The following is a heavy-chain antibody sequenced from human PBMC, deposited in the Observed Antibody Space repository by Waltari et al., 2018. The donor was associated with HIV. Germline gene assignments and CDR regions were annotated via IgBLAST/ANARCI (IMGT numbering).Heavy chain of an antibody. J-gene: IGHJ6*02. D-gene: IGHD2-21*01. V-gene: IGHV4-59*01. Sequence: QVQLQESGPGLVKPSETLSLTCTVSGGSISSYYRSWIRPPPGKGLEWIGYIYYSGSTNYNPSLKSRVTISVDTSKNQFSLKLSSVTAADTAVYYCARGVAFGGYYYGMDVWGQGTTVTVSS. CDR1: GGSISSYY. CDR3: ARGVAFGGYYYGMDV. CDR2: IYYSGST.